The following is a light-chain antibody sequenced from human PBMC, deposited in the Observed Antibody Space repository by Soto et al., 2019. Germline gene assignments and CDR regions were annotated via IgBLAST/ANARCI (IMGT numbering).Light chain of an antibody. CDR2: DVD. CDR1: GNDVGAYNY. V-gene: IGLV2-11*01. CDR3: CSYADGSIYF. Sequence: QAALTQPRSVAGSPGQSVTISCTGTGNDVGAYNYVSWYQQHPGRPPKLMIYDVDHRPSGVSSRFSGSKSGNTASLTISGLQAEDEGDYYCCSYADGSIYFFGTGTKVTVL. J-gene: IGLJ1*01.